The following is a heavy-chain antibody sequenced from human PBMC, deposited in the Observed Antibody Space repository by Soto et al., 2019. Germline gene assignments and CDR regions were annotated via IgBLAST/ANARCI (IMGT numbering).Heavy chain of an antibody. CDR2: IFSNDAK. V-gene: IGHV2-26*01. CDR1: GFSLSNARMS. Sequence: SGPTLVNPTETLTLTCTVSGFSLSNARMSVSWIRQPPGKDLEWLAHIFSNDAKSYSASLKSRLTISRDTSKSQVVLTMTNMDPVDTATYYCARIRGWGCLGPNDYWGQGTLVTVSS. J-gene: IGHJ4*02. CDR3: ARIRGWGCLGPNDY. D-gene: IGHD3-10*01.